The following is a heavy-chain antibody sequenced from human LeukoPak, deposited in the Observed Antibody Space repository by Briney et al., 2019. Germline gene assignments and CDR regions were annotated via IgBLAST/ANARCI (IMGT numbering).Heavy chain of an antibody. D-gene: IGHD6-19*01. Sequence: ASVKVSCKASGYTFTNYGISWVRQAPGQGLEWMGWISAYNGNTNYAQRLQGRVTMTTDTSTSTAYMELRSLRSDDTAVYYCARDARYSSGWYRDWFDPWGQGTLVTVSS. J-gene: IGHJ5*02. CDR1: GYTFTNYG. V-gene: IGHV1-18*01. CDR3: ARDARYSSGWYRDWFDP. CDR2: ISAYNGNT.